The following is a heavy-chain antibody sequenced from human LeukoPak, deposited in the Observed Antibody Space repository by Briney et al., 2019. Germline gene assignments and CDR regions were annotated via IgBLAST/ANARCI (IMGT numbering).Heavy chain of an antibody. Sequence: GGSLRLSCAASGFTFSSYAMSWVRQAPGKGLEWVSATSGSGGSTYYADSVKGRFTISRDNSKNTLYLQMNSLRAEDTAVYYCAKQPAYSGYASHFDYWGQGTLVTVSS. CDR2: TSGSGGST. CDR3: AKQPAYSGYASHFDY. CDR1: GFTFSSYA. J-gene: IGHJ4*02. V-gene: IGHV3-23*01. D-gene: IGHD5-12*01.